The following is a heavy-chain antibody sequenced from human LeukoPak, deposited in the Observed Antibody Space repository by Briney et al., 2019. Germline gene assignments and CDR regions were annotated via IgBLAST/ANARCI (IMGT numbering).Heavy chain of an antibody. CDR1: GGSISSSSYY. V-gene: IGHV4-39*01. J-gene: IGHJ3*02. D-gene: IGHD6-6*01. Sequence: TSETLSLTCTVSGGSISSSSYYWGWIRQPPGKGLEWIGSIYYSGSTYYNPSLKSRVTISVDTSKNQFSPKLSSVTAADTAVYYCARPSSIAARIWADAFDIWGQGTMVTVSS. CDR3: ARPSSIAARIWADAFDI. CDR2: IYYSGST.